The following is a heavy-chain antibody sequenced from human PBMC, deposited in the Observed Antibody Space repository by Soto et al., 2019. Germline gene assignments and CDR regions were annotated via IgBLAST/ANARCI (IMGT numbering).Heavy chain of an antibody. V-gene: IGHV4-34*01. J-gene: IGHJ4*02. D-gene: IGHD3-22*01. CDR3: ARGRIQYYDRSGYSY. Sequence: QVQVQQWGAGLLKPWETLSLTCAVYSGSFSGYYWSWMRQPPGKGLEWIGEINRSGSTNYNPSLKSRVTMSVDTSKNQVSLNLSSVTAADTAVYYCARGRIQYYDRSGYSYWGQGTLVTVSS. CDR1: SGSFSGYY. CDR2: INRSGST.